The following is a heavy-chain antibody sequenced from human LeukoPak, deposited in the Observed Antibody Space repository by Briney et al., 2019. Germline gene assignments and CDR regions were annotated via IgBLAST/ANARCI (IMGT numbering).Heavy chain of an antibody. CDR1: GGSISSYY. CDR3: ARLRAARYFFDY. V-gene: IGHV4-59*04. D-gene: IGHD4-17*01. CDR2: VYYGGKT. Sequence: SETLSLTCTVSGGSISSYYWSWIRQPPGKGLEFIGTVYYGGKTYYNPSLKSRVTMSVDTPKKHFSLNLTSVNAADTAVYYCARLRAARYFFDYWGQGARVTVSS. J-gene: IGHJ4*02.